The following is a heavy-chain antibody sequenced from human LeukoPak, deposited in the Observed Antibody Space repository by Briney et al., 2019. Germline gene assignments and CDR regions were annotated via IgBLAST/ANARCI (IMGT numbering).Heavy chain of an antibody. D-gene: IGHD4-11*01. V-gene: IGHV3-21*01. Sequence: GSLRLSCAACGFTFSHYSIDWVRQAPGKGLERVASITSGSSHIYYADSVKGRFTISRDNAKNEVYLQMNSLRGEDTAIYYCARVMMGATVTTFHYYCMDVWGVGTAVTVSS. CDR1: GFTFSHYS. CDR2: ITSGSSHI. CDR3: ARVMMGATVTTFHYYCMDV. J-gene: IGHJ6*03.